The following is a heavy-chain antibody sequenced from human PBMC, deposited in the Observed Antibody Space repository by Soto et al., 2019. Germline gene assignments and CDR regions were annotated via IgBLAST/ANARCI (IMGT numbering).Heavy chain of an antibody. V-gene: IGHV4-34*01. CDR3: ARGYGRTFDY. J-gene: IGHJ4*02. D-gene: IGHD3-10*01. CDR1: GGSFSGYY. CDR2: INHSGST. Sequence: QVQLQQWGAGLLKPSETLSLTCAVYGGSFSGYYWSWIRQPPGKGLEWTGEINHSGSTNYNPSLKSRVTISVDTSKNQFSRKLSSVTAADTAVYYCARGYGRTFDYWGQGTLVTVSS.